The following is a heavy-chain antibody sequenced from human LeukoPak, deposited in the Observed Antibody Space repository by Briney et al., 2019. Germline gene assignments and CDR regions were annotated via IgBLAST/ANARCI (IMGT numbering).Heavy chain of an antibody. Sequence: GGSLRLSCAASGFTFSSYAMSWVRQAPGKGLEWVSAISGSGGSTYYADSVKGRFTISRDNSKNTLYLQMNSLRAEDTAVYYCAKLGPLHRMIDYGDPLYFDLWGRGTQVTVSS. CDR2: ISGSGGST. CDR3: AKLGPLHRMIDYGDPLYFDL. J-gene: IGHJ2*01. V-gene: IGHV3-23*01. CDR1: GFTFSSYA. D-gene: IGHD4-17*01.